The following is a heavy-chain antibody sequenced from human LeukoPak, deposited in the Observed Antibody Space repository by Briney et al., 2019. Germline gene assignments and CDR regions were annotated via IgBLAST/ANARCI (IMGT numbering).Heavy chain of an antibody. V-gene: IGHV3-21*01. CDR2: ISSSSSYI. J-gene: IGHJ4*02. Sequence: GGSLRLSCAASGFTFSSYSMNWVRQAPGKGLEWVSSISSSSSYIYYADSVKGRFTISRDNAKNSLYLQMNSLRAEDTAVYYSARLHIVVVTAMTDYGGQGTLVTVSS. CDR1: GFTFSSYS. CDR3: ARLHIVVVTAMTDY. D-gene: IGHD2-21*02.